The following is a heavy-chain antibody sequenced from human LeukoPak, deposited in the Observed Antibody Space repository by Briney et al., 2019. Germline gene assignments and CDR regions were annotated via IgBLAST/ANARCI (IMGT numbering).Heavy chain of an antibody. CDR2: ISDSGDST. CDR1: GFTFTTYA. Sequence: GSLRLSCAASGFTFTTYAMNWVRQAPGKGLEWVSFISDSGDSTYYTDSVKGRFTISRDNSINTLWLQMSSLRAEDTAVYYCVKVGTTGTNNWFDSWGQGTLVTVSS. J-gene: IGHJ5*01. D-gene: IGHD1-1*01. CDR3: VKVGTTGTNNWFDS. V-gene: IGHV3-23*01.